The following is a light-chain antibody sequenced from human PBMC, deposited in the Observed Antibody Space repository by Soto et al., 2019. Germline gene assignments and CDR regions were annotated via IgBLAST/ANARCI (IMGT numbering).Light chain of an antibody. V-gene: IGKV3-20*01. Sequence: IVLTQSPDTLSLSPGERATLSCRASQSVGNNYLAWYQQKPGQAPRLLIYDPSSRATGIPDRFSGSGSGTDFTLTISRLEPEDFAVYYCQQCAYSPRTFGQGTKVEVK. CDR2: DPS. J-gene: IGKJ1*01. CDR1: QSVGNNY. CDR3: QQCAYSPRT.